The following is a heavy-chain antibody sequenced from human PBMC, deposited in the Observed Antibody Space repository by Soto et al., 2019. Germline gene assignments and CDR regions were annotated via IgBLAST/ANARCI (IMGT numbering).Heavy chain of an antibody. CDR3: ARSPYSGYDNGYFDY. D-gene: IGHD5-12*01. J-gene: IGHJ4*02. CDR2: IIPIFGTA. CDR1: GGTFSSYA. V-gene: IGHV1-69*12. Sequence: QVQLVQSGAEVKKPGSSVKVSCKASGGTFSSYAISWVRQAPGQGLEWMGGIIPIFGTANYAQKFQGRVTIPADESTSTAYMELSSLRSADTAVYYCARSPYSGYDNGYFDYWGQGTLVTVSS.